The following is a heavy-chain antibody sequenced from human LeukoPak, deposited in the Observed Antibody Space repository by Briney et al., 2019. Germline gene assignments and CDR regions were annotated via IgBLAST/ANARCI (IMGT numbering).Heavy chain of an antibody. V-gene: IGHV1-46*01. CDR2: INPSGGST. CDR1: GYTFTSYG. D-gene: IGHD3-22*01. CDR3: ASYGRDDSSGYSNY. J-gene: IGHJ4*02. Sequence: GASVKVSCKASGYTFTSYGISWVRQAPGQGLEWMGIINPSGGSTSYAQKFQGRVTMTRDTSTSTVYMELSSLRSEDTAVYYCASYGRDDSSGYSNYWGQGTLVTVSS.